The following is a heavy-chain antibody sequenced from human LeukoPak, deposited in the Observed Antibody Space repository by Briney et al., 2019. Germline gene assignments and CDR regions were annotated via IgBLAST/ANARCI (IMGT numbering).Heavy chain of an antibody. CDR2: ISGSGGST. CDR1: GFTFSSYV. CDR3: AKDRDYDYVWGSYRYTGPFFDY. Sequence: GGSLRLSCAASGFTFSSYVMSWVRQAPGKGLEWVSAISGSGGSTYYADSVKGRFTISRDNSKNTLYLQMNSLRAEDTAVYYCAKDRDYDYVWGSYRYTGPFFDYWGQGTLVTVSS. J-gene: IGHJ4*02. D-gene: IGHD3-16*02. V-gene: IGHV3-23*01.